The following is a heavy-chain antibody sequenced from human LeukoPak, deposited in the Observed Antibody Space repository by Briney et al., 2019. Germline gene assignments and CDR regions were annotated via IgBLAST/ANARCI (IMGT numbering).Heavy chain of an antibody. V-gene: IGHV5-51*01. CDR1: GYIFTHNW. CDR2: IYPGDSDT. Sequence: GESLKISCKGSGYIFTHNWIGWVRQMPGKGLEWMGIIYPGDSDTRYSPSFEGQVTISVDKSISTAYLQWSSLKASDTAMYYCARLTRGGSGSRGYSFDFWGQGTLVTVSS. CDR3: ARLTRGGSGSRGYSFDF. D-gene: IGHD3-10*01. J-gene: IGHJ4*02.